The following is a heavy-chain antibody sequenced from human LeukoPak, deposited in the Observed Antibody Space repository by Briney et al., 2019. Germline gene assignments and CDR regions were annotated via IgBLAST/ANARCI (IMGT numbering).Heavy chain of an antibody. V-gene: IGHV4-34*01. CDR3: ARGVCSGGSCYSVIKYYFDY. J-gene: IGHJ4*02. Sequence: SETLSLTCAVYGGSFSGYYWSWIRQPPGKGLEWIGEINHSGCTNYNPSLKSRVTISVDTSKNQFSLKLSSVTAADTAVYYCARGVCSGGSCYSVIKYYFDYWGQGTLVTVSP. CDR2: INHSGCT. D-gene: IGHD2-15*01. CDR1: GGSFSGYY.